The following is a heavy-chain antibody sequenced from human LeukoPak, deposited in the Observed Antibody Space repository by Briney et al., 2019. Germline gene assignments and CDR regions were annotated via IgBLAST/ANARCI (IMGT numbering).Heavy chain of an antibody. CDR1: GAYISSGDYD. J-gene: IGHJ4*02. CDR2: IHTSGRT. Sequence: SQTLSLTCTISGAYISSGDYDWTWIRQPAGKGLEWIGRIHTSGRTYYNSSLTSRVSISLEFSKSPFSLTLKSVPAADTAIYSCTRVRPPTTSDYWGQGTLAIVSS. CDR3: TRVRPPTTSDY. V-gene: IGHV4-61*02. D-gene: IGHD1-26*01.